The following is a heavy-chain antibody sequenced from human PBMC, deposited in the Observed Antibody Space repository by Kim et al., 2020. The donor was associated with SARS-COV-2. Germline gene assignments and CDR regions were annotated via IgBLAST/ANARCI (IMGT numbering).Heavy chain of an antibody. CDR3: ARDYGSGSWGYYYYYYGMDV. Sequence: ASVKVSCKASGYTFTSYAMYWVRQAPGQGLEWMGWINTNTGNPTYAQGFTGRFVFSLDTSVSTAYLQISSLKAEDTAVYYCARDYGSGSWGYYYYYYGMDVWGQGTTVTVSS. V-gene: IGHV7-4-1*02. J-gene: IGHJ6*02. CDR1: GYTFTSYA. CDR2: INTNTGNP. D-gene: IGHD3-10*01.